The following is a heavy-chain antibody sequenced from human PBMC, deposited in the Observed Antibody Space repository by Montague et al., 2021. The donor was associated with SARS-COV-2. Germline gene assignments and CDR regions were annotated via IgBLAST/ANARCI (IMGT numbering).Heavy chain of an antibody. CDR2: IYYSGST. V-gene: IGHV4-39*07. J-gene: IGHJ4*02. CDR1: GGSISSSSYY. D-gene: IGHD3-16*01. Sequence: SETLSLTCTVSGGSISSSSYYWGWIRQPPGKGLEWIGSIYYSGSTYSTPSLKSRFTISVDTSKNQFSLKLSSVTAADTAVYYCARDLGVCLSVEWSFDSWGQGTLVTVSS. CDR3: ARDLGVCLSVEWSFDS.